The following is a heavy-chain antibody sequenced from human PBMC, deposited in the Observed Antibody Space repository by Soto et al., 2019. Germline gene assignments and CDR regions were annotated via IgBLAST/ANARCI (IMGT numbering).Heavy chain of an antibody. J-gene: IGHJ4*02. D-gene: IGHD2-2*01. V-gene: IGHV4-61*01. CDR2: IYQSGST. CDR3: ARLTPRVIVAVPAARAEGPDY. CDR1: GVSVNSGNYY. Sequence: PSETLSLTCTVSGVSVNSGNYYWSWIRQTPGKGLEWIGYIYQSGSTRYNPSLKSRVTISVDTSKNQFSLKLSSVTAADTAVYYCARLTPRVIVAVPAARAEGPDYWGQGTLVTVS.